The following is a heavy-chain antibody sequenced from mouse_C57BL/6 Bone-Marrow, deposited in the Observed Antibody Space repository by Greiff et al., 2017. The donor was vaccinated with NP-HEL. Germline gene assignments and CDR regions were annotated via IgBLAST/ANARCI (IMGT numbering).Heavy chain of an antibody. Sequence: EVQLQQSGPELVKPGASVKISCKASGYTFTDYYMNWVKQSHGKSLEWIGDINPNNGGTSYNQKFKGKATLTVDKSSSTAYMELRSLTSEDSAVYYCAREVITTVVEGYYAMDYWGQGTSVTVSS. CDR1: GYTFTDYY. D-gene: IGHD1-1*01. V-gene: IGHV1-26*01. CDR2: INPNNGGT. J-gene: IGHJ4*01. CDR3: AREVITTVVEGYYAMDY.